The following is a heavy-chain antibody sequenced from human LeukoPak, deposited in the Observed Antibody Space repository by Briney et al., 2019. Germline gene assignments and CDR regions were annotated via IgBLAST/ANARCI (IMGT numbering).Heavy chain of an antibody. CDR3: ARANYYDSSGYYFPHFDY. D-gene: IGHD3-22*01. J-gene: IGHJ4*02. CDR2: IYYSGTT. CDR1: GGSISSHY. Sequence: PSESLSLTCTVSGGSISSHYWSWIRQPPGKGLEWSGYIYYSGTTNYNPSLKSRVTISVDTSKNQFSLKLSSVTAADTAVYYCARANYYDSSGYYFPHFDYWGQGTLVTVSS. V-gene: IGHV4-59*11.